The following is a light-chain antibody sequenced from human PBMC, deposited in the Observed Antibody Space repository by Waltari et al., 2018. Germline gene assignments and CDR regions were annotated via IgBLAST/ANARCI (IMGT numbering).Light chain of an antibody. V-gene: IGKV1-39*01. CDR1: QSISSY. CDR3: QQRYSTPLYT. CDR2: AAS. Sequence: DIQMIQSPSSLSASVGDRVTITCRASQSISSYLNWYQQKPGKAPKHLIYAASSLQSGVTSRFSGSGSGTDFTLTISSLQPEDFATYYCQQRYSTPLYTFGQGTKLEIK. J-gene: IGKJ2*01.